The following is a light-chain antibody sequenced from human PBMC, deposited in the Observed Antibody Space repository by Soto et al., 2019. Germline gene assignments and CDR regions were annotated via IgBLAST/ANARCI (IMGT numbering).Light chain of an antibody. CDR2: GSF. V-gene: IGKV3-15*01. Sequence: EIVMTQSPATLSVSPGERANLSCRASLSVGTNLAWYQQKPGQAPRLLMYGSFITATGTPARFSGSGSETEFTLTISSLQSEDFAVYFCQQYDNWPPYTFGQGTKLEMK. CDR3: QQYDNWPPYT. CDR1: LSVGTN. J-gene: IGKJ2*01.